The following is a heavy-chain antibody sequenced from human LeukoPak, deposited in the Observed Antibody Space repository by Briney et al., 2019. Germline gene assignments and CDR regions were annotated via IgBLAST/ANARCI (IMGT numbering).Heavy chain of an antibody. Sequence: GGSLRLSCAASGFIFSSYGMSWVRQAPGKGLEWVSAITGSGGSTYYADSVKGRFNSSRDNSKNTLYLQMNSLRAEDTAIYYCARDERLLSFLKWGQGTLVTVSS. V-gene: IGHV3-23*01. D-gene: IGHD3-3*01. CDR3: ARDERLLSFLK. CDR2: ITGSGGST. CDR1: GFIFSSYG. J-gene: IGHJ4*02.